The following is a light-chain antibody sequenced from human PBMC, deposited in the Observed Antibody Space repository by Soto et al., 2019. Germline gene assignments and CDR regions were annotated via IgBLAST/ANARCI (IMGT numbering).Light chain of an antibody. CDR1: QRVGSN. CDR2: GAS. V-gene: IGKV3-15*01. J-gene: IGKJ1*01. Sequence: LVPQSPATLSVSPGERATLSCRASQRVGSNLAWYQQKPGQAPRLLVYGASTRATGIPVRYSGSGSGTEFTLTINSLQSEDVAVYYCQQYNNWPWTFAQGTKV. CDR3: QQYNNWPWT.